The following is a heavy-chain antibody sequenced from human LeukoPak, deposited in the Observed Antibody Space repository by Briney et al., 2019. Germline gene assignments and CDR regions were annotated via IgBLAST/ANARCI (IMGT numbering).Heavy chain of an antibody. J-gene: IGHJ6*03. CDR1: GGTSISYA. V-gene: IGHV1-69*13. D-gene: IGHD3-3*01. Sequence: GASVKVSCKASGGTSISYAINWVRQAPGQGLEWMGEIIPMFGTATYAQKFQGRVTITADESTSTAYMELSSLRSEDTAVYYCATALPSPVWSGYRYVPLYYYYYMDVWGKGTTVTVSS. CDR2: IIPMFGTA. CDR3: ATALPSPVWSGYRYVPLYYYYYMDV.